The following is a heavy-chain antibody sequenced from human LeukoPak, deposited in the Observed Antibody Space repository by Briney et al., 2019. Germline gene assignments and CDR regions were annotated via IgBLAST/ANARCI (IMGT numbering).Heavy chain of an antibody. CDR1: GYTFTAYY. V-gene: IGHV1-2*02. J-gene: IGHJ4*02. CDR2: INLNSGDT. CDR3: ARGGDGDRRDFDY. D-gene: IGHD5-24*01. Sequence: ASVKVSCKASGYTFTAYYLHWLRQAPGQGLQWMGWINLNSGDTNYAQRFPGSVTMTRYTSIRKAYMELNSLISDDTAIYYCARGGDGDRRDFDYWGQGTLVTVSS.